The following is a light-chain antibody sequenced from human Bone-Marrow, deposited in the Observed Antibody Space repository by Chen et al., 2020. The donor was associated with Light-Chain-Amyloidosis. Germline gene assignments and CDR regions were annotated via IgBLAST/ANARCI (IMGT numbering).Light chain of an antibody. CDR1: DLPTKY. CDR2: RDT. CDR3: QSADSSGTYEVI. V-gene: IGLV3-25*03. Sequence: SYELTQPPSVALSRVQTARIHCSGDDLPTKYAYWYQQKPGQAPVLVIHRDTERPSGISERFSGSSSGTTATLTISGVQAEDEVDYHCQSADSSGTYEVIFGGGTKLTVL. J-gene: IGLJ2*01.